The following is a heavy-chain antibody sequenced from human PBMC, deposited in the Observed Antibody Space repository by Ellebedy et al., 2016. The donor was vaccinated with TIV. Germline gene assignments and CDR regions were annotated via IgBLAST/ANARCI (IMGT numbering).Heavy chain of an antibody. J-gene: IGHJ3*02. CDR2: INYGGTK. Sequence: MPGGSLRLSCTVSDGSISSSSDPWGWVWIRQRPGKGLEWIGTINYGGTKFRNPSLKSRLTLSVDSSKIQVSLSLDSVTAADTAVYHCARQGIRSTQWTFDIWGQGTMVTVSS. D-gene: IGHD2-8*01. CDR1: DGSISSSSDP. CDR3: ARQGIRSTQWTFDI. V-gene: IGHV4-39*01.